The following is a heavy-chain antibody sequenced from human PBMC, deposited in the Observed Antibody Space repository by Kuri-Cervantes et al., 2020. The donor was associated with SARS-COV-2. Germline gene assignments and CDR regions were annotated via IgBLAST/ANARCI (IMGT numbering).Heavy chain of an antibody. CDR1: GLTFGSSA. CDR2: IVVGSGRT. Sequence: SVKVSCKASGLTFGSSALQWVRQTRGQRLEWIGSIVVGSGRTNYAQKLQERVTITRDMSTSTAYMELSSLRSEDTAVYYCAADRGYGDYAKLDYWGQGTLVTVSS. D-gene: IGHD4-17*01. V-gene: IGHV1-58*01. CDR3: AADRGYGDYAKLDY. J-gene: IGHJ4*02.